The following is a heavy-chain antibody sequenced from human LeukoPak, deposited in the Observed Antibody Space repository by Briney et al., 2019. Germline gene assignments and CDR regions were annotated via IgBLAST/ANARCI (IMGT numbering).Heavy chain of an antibody. D-gene: IGHD3/OR15-3a*01. CDR3: ARAMQTSWTLNWFDP. V-gene: IGHV4-61*08. J-gene: IGHJ5*02. Sequence: PSQTLSLTCTVSGGSISSGGHSWSWIRQPPGKGLEWIGYIYYSGSTNYNPSLKSRVTISVDTSKNQFSLKLSSVTAADTAVYYCARAMQTSWTLNWFDPWGQGTLVTVSS. CDR1: GGSISSGGHS. CDR2: IYYSGST.